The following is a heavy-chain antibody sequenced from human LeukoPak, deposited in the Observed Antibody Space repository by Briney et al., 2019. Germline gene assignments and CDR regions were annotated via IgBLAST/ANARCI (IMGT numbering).Heavy chain of an antibody. CDR1: GFTFSDYW. V-gene: IGHV3-7*01. J-gene: IGHJ4*02. D-gene: IGHD6-19*01. Sequence: GGSLRLSCAASGFTFSDYWMSWVRQAPGKGLEWVANIKQDGSEKYYVDSVKGRFTISRDNAKNSLYVQMSSLSAEDTAVYYCARANRPWYSSGFDYWGQGTLVTVPS. CDR2: IKQDGSEK. CDR3: ARANRPWYSSGFDY.